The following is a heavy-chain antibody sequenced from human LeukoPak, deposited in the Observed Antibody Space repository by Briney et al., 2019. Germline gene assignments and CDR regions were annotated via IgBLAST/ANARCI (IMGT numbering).Heavy chain of an antibody. CDR1: GGSISSSSYY. V-gene: IGHV4-61*01. Sequence: SETLSLTCTVSGGSISSSSYYWSWIRQPPGKGLEWIGYIYYSGSTNYNPSLKSRVTISVDTSKNQFSLKLSSVTAADTAVYYCARAGHYYDSSGYYYVDWGQGTLVTVSS. J-gene: IGHJ4*02. CDR3: ARAGHYYDSSGYYYVD. CDR2: IYYSGST. D-gene: IGHD3-22*01.